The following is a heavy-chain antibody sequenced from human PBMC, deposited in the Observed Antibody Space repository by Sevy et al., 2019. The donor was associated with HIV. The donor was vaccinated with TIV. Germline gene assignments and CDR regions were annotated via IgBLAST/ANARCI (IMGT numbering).Heavy chain of an antibody. D-gene: IGHD5-12*01. J-gene: IGHJ6*03. CDR2: IYSGGSA. CDR3: ARAGWLRYMDV. CDR1: GFTVSSNY. V-gene: IGHV3-53*01. Sequence: GGSLRLSCAASGFTVSSNYMSWVRQAPGKGLEWVSVIYSGGSAYYADSVKGRFTISRDNSKNTLYLQMNSLRAEDTAVYYCARAGWLRYMDVWGKGTTVTVSS.